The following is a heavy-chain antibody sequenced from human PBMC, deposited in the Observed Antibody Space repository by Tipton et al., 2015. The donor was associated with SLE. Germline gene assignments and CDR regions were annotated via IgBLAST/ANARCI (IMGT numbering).Heavy chain of an antibody. D-gene: IGHD2-21*01. CDR2: INPSGGRT. J-gene: IGHJ6*02. CDR3: ATLVDSSHYYYGMDV. V-gene: IGHV1-46*01. CDR1: GYTFTSYY. Sequence: QSGAEVKKPGASVKVSCKASGYTFTSYYIHWVRRAPGQGLEWMGIINPSGGRTSYAQKFQGRVTMTRDTSTSTVYMDLSSLRSEDTAGYYCATLVDSSHYYYGMDVWGQGTPVTVSS.